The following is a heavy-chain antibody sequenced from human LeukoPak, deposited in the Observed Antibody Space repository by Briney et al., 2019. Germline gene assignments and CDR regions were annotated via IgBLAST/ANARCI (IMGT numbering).Heavy chain of an antibody. D-gene: IGHD1-26*01. J-gene: IGHJ6*02. CDR3: ARDLWEDYRLYYGMDV. V-gene: IGHV1-3*01. CDR1: GYTFTSYA. CDR2: INAGNGNT. Sequence: GASVKVSCMASGYTFTSYAMHWVRQAPGQRLEWMGWINAGNGNTKYSQKFQGRVTITRDTSASTAYMELSSLRSEDTAVYYCARDLWEDYRLYYGMDVWGQGTTVTVSS.